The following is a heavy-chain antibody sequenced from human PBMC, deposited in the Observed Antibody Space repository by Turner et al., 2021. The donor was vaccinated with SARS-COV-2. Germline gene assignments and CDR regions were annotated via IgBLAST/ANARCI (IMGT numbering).Heavy chain of an antibody. CDR2: IIPFSGAS. Sequence: QVQLVQSGAEVKKPGSSVKVSCKTSGTSFTTYAFSWVRQAPGQGLEWMGGIIPFSGASEYARKFQGRVTISADKITNTTYMELSGLTSEDTAVYYCARDGREYFHGQIYWYLDVWGRGTLVTVSS. CDR1: GTSFTTYA. V-gene: IGHV1-69*06. CDR3: ARDGREYFHGQIYWYLDV. J-gene: IGHJ2*01.